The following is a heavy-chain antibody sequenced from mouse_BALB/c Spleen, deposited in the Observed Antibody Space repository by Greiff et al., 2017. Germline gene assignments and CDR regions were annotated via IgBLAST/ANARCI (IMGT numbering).Heavy chain of an antibody. CDR3: ARPGLRRGFAY. V-gene: IGHV4-1*02. CDR1: GFAFSRYW. D-gene: IGHD2-4*01. CDR2: INPDSSTI. Sequence: EVKLVESGGGLVQPGGSLKLSCAASGFAFSRYWMSWVRQAPGKGLEWIGEINPDSSTINYTPSLKDKFIISRDNAKNTLYLQMSKVRSEDTALYYCARPGLRRGFAYWGQGTLVTVSA. J-gene: IGHJ3*01.